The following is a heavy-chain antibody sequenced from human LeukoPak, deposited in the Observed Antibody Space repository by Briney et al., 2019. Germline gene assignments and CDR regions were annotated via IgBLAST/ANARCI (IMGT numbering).Heavy chain of an antibody. V-gene: IGHV4-59*01. CDR2: IPYTGST. CDR3: ARSYSCGYVWEY. J-gene: IGHJ4*02. Sequence: PSETLSLTCILSGRSISSYSWSWIRHSPGKGLEWIGYIPYTGSTDYHPSLKSRVTISVDTSRNQFALRLNSVTAADTAVYYCARSYSCGYVWEYWGQGTAVTVSS. CDR1: GRSISSYS. D-gene: IGHD3-16*01.